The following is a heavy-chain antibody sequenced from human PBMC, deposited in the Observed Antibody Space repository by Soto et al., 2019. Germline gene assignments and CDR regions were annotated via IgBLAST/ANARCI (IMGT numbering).Heavy chain of an antibody. CDR2: ISSSGDTG. CDR3: ARDLGAVVGQFFDY. Sequence: QVQLVESGGGLVKPGGSLRLSCAASGFTFSAYYMSWIRQAPGKGLEWISYISSSGDTGNYADSVKGRFTVSRDNAKNSLYLQMNSLRGEDTAVYYCARDLGAVVGQFFDYWGQGTLVTVSS. V-gene: IGHV3-11*01. J-gene: IGHJ4*02. D-gene: IGHD6-19*01. CDR1: GFTFSAYY.